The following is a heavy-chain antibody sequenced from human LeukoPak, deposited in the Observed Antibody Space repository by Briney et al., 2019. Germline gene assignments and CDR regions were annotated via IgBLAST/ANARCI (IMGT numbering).Heavy chain of an antibody. Sequence: SETLSLTCAVYGVSFSGYYWSWIRQPPGKGLEWIGEINHSGSTNYNPSLKSRVTISVDTSKNQFALKLSSVTAADTAVYYCASGYSYFDYWGQGTLVTVSS. CDR1: GVSFSGYY. CDR3: ASGYSYFDY. V-gene: IGHV4-34*01. J-gene: IGHJ4*02. CDR2: INHSGST. D-gene: IGHD5-18*01.